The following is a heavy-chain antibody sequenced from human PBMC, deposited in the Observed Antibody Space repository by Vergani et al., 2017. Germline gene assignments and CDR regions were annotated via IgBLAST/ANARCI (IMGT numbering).Heavy chain of an antibody. J-gene: IGHJ3*02. CDR1: GGSFSGYY. D-gene: IGHD3-22*01. CDR3: ARSRGLYYYDSSGFLFDI. CDR2: INHSGST. Sequence: QVQLQESGPGLVKPSQTLSLTCAVYGGSFSGYYWSWIRQPPGKGLEWIGEINHSGSTNYNPSLKSRVTISVDTSKNQFSLKLSSVTAADTAVYYCARSRGLYYYDSSGFLFDIWGQGTMVTVSS. V-gene: IGHV4-34*09.